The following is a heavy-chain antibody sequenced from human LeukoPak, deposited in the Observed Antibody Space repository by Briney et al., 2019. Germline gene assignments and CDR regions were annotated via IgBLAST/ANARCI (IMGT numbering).Heavy chain of an antibody. Sequence: GGSLRLSCAASGFTFSSDAMSWVRQAPGKGLEWVSIIYSGGSTYYADSVKGRFTISRDNSKNTLYLHMDNLRVEDTAVYFCARVSKPGWFDYYYMDVWGNGTTVIVSS. CDR3: ARVSKPGWFDYYYMDV. D-gene: IGHD3-10*01. CDR1: GFTFSSDA. CDR2: IYSGGST. V-gene: IGHV3-66*01. J-gene: IGHJ6*03.